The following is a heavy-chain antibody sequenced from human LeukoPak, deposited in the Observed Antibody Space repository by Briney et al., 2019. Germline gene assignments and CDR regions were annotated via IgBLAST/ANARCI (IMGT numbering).Heavy chain of an antibody. J-gene: IGHJ6*03. V-gene: IGHV4-39*07. CDR1: GGSISSSSYY. Sequence: SETLSLTCTVSGGSISSSSYYWGWIRQPPGKGLEWIGSIYYSGSTYYNPSLKSRVTISVDTSKNQFSLKLSSVTAADTAVYYCARSQLVPNYYMDVWGKGTTVTVSS. D-gene: IGHD6-6*01. CDR2: IYYSGST. CDR3: ARSQLVPNYYMDV.